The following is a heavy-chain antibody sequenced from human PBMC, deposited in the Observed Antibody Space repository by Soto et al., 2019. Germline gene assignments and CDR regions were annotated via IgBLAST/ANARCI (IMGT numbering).Heavy chain of an antibody. J-gene: IGHJ6*02. CDR1: GYTFTSYG. CDR3: SREGVVPYYYYGMGV. CDR2: ISGYNGKT. Sequence: QVQLVQSGGEVRKPGASVTVSCKASGYTFTSYGISWVRQAPGQGLEWMGWISGYNGKTNYAQKVQDRATMTTDTSTSTVCLELRSLRFVDTAVYYCSREGVVPYYYYGMGVWGQGTTVTVSS. D-gene: IGHD2-2*01. V-gene: IGHV1-18*01.